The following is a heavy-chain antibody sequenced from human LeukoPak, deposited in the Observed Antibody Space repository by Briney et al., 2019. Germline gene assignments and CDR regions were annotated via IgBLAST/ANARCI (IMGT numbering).Heavy chain of an antibody. CDR3: ARGPRGDYVDY. CDR1: GGTFSSYA. V-gene: IGHV1-69*05. Sequence: GASVKVSCKASGGTFSSYAISWVRQAPGQGLEWMGRIIPIFGTANYAQKFQGRVTITTDESTSTAYVELSSLRSEDTAVYYCARGPRGDYVDYWGQGTLVTVSS. CDR2: IIPIFGTA. J-gene: IGHJ4*02.